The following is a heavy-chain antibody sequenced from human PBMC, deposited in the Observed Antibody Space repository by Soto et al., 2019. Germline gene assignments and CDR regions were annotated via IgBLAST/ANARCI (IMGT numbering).Heavy chain of an antibody. V-gene: IGHV3-74*01. D-gene: IGHD2-15*01. Sequence: EVQLVESGGGLVQPGGSLRLSCAASGFTFSNYWMYWVRQAPGKGLVWVSRINSDGSVSSYADSVKGRITISRDNVKTTLCRQMDSLRDEDTAVYYCAMVYCVGGTCYSLARCFYYYMGVRCKGTTVTVFS. CDR1: GFTFSNYW. J-gene: IGHJ6*03. CDR3: AMVYCVGGTCYSLARCFYYYMGV. CDR2: INSDGSVS.